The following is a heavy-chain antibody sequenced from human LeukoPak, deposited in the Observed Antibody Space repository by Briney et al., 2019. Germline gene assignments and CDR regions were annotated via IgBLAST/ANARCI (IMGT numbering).Heavy chain of an antibody. D-gene: IGHD1-26*01. CDR3: ARVFDSYYHFDY. CDR1: GGSVSSGGYY. V-gene: IGHV4-31*03. CDR2: IYYSGST. J-gene: IGHJ4*02. Sequence: PSQTLSPTCTVSGGSVSSGGYYWSWIRQHPGEGLECIGYIYYSGSTYYNPSLKSRVTISVDTSKNQFSLNLSSVTAADTAVYYCARVFDSYYHFDYWGQGTLVTVSS.